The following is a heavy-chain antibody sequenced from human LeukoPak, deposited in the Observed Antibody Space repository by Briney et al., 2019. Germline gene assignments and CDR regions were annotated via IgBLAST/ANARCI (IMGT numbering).Heavy chain of an antibody. D-gene: IGHD2-15*01. J-gene: IGHJ3*02. CDR2: INPNSGGT. V-gene: IGHV1-2*02. CDR1: GYTFTGYY. Sequence: ASVKVSCKASGYTFTGYYMYWVRQAPGQGLEWMGWINPNSGGTNYAQKFQGRVTMTRDTSISTAYMELSRLRSDDTAVYYCAREVVAGEIDAFDIWGQGTMVTVSS. CDR3: AREVVAGEIDAFDI.